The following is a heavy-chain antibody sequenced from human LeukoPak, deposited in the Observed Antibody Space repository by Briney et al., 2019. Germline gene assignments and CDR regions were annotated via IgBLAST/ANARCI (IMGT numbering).Heavy chain of an antibody. CDR1: GFTFSSYS. CDR2: IWYDGSNK. D-gene: IGHD3-10*01. J-gene: IGHJ4*02. CDR3: AGNYGPYYFDY. V-gene: IGHV3-33*08. Sequence: SGGSLRLSCAASGFTFSSYSMNWVRQAPGKGLEWVAVIWYDGSNKYYADSVKGRFTISRDNSKNTLYLQMNSQRAEDTAVYYCAGNYGPYYFDYWGQGTLVTVSS.